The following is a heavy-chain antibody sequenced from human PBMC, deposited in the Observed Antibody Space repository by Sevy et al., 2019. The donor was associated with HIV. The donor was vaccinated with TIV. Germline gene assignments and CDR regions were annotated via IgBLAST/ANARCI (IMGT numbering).Heavy chain of an antibody. CDR2: INWNGVGT. CDR3: ARERSCGGDCYYFDY. J-gene: IGHJ4*02. V-gene: IGHV3-20*04. Sequence: GGSLRLSCAASGLNFDDYGMSWVRQAPGKGLEWVSAINWNGVGTSYADSVKGRFTISRDNAKNSLYVQMNSLRAEDTALYYCARERSCGGDCYYFDYWGQGTLVTDSS. CDR1: GLNFDDYG. D-gene: IGHD2-21*02.